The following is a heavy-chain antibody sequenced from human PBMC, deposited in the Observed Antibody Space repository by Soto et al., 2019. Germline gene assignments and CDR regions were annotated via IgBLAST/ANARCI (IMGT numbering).Heavy chain of an antibody. CDR1: GFTCSNYG. J-gene: IGHJ6*02. CDR3: ARNDEYSGNGMDV. Sequence: QVQLVESGGGVVQPGRSLRLSCAASGFTCSNYGMNWVRQAPGKGLEWVAVILNDGSNRYHADSVKDRFTISRDKSKNTLYLQMNSLRAEDTAVYYCARNDEYSGNGMDVWGQGTTVSVS. V-gene: IGHV3-33*01. CDR2: ILNDGSNR. D-gene: IGHD3-10*01.